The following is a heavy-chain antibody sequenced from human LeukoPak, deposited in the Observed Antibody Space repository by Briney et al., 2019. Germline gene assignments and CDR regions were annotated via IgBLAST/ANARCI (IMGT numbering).Heavy chain of an antibody. Sequence: GGSLRLSCAASGFTLRTYWMSWVRQAPGKGLEWLATIRYDAGTRYYPDSMRGRFTISRDNAKNSVYLQMNSLRAEDTAVYFCASTIVSTVYPAGWYFDLWGRGTLVTVSS. CDR3: ASTIVSTVYPAGWYFDL. CDR2: IRYDAGTR. CDR1: GFTLRTYW. D-gene: IGHD5/OR15-5a*01. J-gene: IGHJ2*01. V-gene: IGHV3-7*01.